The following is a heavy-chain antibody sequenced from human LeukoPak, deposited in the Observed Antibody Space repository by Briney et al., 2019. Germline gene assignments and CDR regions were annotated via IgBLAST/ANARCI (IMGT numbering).Heavy chain of an antibody. CDR2: IYYSGST. J-gene: IGHJ4*02. V-gene: IGHV4-34*01. D-gene: IGHD1-1*01. CDR1: GGSFSGYY. Sequence: SETLSLTCAVYGGSFSGYYWSWIRQPPGKGLEWIGSIYYSGSTYYNPSLKSRVTISVDTSKNQFSLKLSSVTAADTAVYYCARRTTDWGQGTLVTVSS. CDR3: ARRTTD.